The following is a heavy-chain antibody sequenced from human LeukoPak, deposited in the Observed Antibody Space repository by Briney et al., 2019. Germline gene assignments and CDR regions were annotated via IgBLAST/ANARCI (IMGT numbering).Heavy chain of an antibody. Sequence: VASVKVSCKASGYTFTVYYMHWVRQAPGQGLEWMGWINPNSGGTNYAQKFQGRVTMTRDTSISTAYMELSRLRSDDTAVYYCARDLSTTTLGKNYFDYWGQGTLVTVSS. CDR2: INPNSGGT. D-gene: IGHD1-26*01. CDR1: GYTFTVYY. CDR3: ARDLSTTTLGKNYFDY. V-gene: IGHV1-2*02. J-gene: IGHJ4*02.